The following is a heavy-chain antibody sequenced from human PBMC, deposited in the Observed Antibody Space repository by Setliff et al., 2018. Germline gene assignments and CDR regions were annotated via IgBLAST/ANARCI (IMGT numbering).Heavy chain of an antibody. CDR3: ARGPRFDYESPTYRRRFDP. J-gene: IGHJ5*02. Sequence: PSETLSLTCAVYGGSFSGYYWNWIRRAPGKGLEWIGEINHRGTTSYTPSLKGRVTISVDTSKNLFSLKLSSVTAADTAVYFCARGPRFDYESPTYRRRFDPWGQGTAVTVSS. CDR1: GGSFSGYY. CDR2: INHRGTT. D-gene: IGHD3-22*01. V-gene: IGHV4-34*01.